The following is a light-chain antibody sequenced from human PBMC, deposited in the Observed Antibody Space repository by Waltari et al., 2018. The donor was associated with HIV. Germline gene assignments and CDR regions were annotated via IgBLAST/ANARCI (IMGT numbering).Light chain of an antibody. V-gene: IGKV3-20*01. Sequence: EIVLRQSPGTLCLSPGERATLSCWASQSVGGSHLAWYQQKPRQATRLRIYGASSRATAIPDRFSVSASETAFTLTISRLEPEDFSVYYCQQYGSSPLTFGGGTTVEIK. J-gene: IGKJ4*01. CDR1: QSVGGSH. CDR2: GAS. CDR3: QQYGSSPLT.